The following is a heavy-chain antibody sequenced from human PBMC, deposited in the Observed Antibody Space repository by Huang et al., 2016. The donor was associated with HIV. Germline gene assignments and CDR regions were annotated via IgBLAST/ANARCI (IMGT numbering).Heavy chain of an antibody. Sequence: QVQLVESGGGVVQPGGSLRLSCAASGFPFSSFGMHWVRQAPGKGLEWVAFIRYDGLTYYYADSVKGRFTISRDNSKNILYLQMNSLRTEDTAVYYCAKDPGSSWSSWFDPWGQGTPVTVSS. J-gene: IGHJ5*02. CDR1: GFPFSSFG. D-gene: IGHD6-13*01. CDR3: AKDPGSSWSSWFDP. V-gene: IGHV3-30*02. CDR2: IRYDGLTY.